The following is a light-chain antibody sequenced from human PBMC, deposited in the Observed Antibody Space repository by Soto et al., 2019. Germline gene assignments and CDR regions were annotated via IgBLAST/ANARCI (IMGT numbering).Light chain of an antibody. V-gene: IGLV2-14*01. CDR1: SSDVGAYDY. Sequence: QSALTQPASVSGSPGQSIAISCTGASSDVGAYDYVSWYQQYPGKAPKLMIYDVSNRPSGVSDRFSGSKSGNTASLTISGLQAEDEADYYCSSYTTSENYVFGTGTQLTVL. CDR3: SSYTTSENYV. CDR2: DVS. J-gene: IGLJ1*01.